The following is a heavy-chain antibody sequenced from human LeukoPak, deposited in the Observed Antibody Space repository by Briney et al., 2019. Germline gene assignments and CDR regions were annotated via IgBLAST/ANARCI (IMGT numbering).Heavy chain of an antibody. Sequence: GGSLRLSCVAFGFTFSSYAVSWVRQDPGKGLEWVSSISGSGGQTYYVDSVKGRFTISRDNSKNTLYLQMNSLRAEDTAVYYCAKDLSSSHVSEYFDYWGQGTLVTFSS. CDR2: ISGSGGQT. V-gene: IGHV3-23*01. CDR1: GFTFSSYA. J-gene: IGHJ4*02. D-gene: IGHD6-6*01. CDR3: AKDLSSSHVSEYFDY.